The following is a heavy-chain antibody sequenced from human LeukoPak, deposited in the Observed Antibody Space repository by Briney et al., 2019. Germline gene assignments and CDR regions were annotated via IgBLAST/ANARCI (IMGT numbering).Heavy chain of an antibody. J-gene: IGHJ4*02. Sequence: GGSLRLSCTTSGFTFGDYAMSWFRQAPGEGLEWVGFIRSKAHGGTTEYAASVKGRFTISRDDSKSIAYLQMDSLKTKDTAVYYCTRAGRYCSGGSCYSFYWGQGTLVTVSS. CDR1: GFTFGDYA. CDR2: IRSKAHGGTT. CDR3: TRAGRYCSGGSCYSFY. V-gene: IGHV3-49*03. D-gene: IGHD2-15*01.